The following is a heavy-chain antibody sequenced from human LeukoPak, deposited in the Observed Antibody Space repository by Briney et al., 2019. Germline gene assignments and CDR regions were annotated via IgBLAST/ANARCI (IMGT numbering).Heavy chain of an antibody. CDR3: ARGLGSDPAKPQTNWFDP. V-gene: IGHV1-18*01. J-gene: IGHJ5*02. CDR2: ISAYNGNT. Sequence: AASVKVSCKASGYTFTSYGISWVRQAPGQGLEWMGWISAYNGNTNYAQKLQGRVTMTTDTSTGTAYMELRSLRSDDTAVYYCARGLGSDPAKPQTNWFDPWGQGTLVTVSS. D-gene: IGHD3-16*01. CDR1: GYTFTSYG.